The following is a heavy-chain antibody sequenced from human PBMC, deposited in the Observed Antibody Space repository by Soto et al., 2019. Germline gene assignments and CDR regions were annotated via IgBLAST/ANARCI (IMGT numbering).Heavy chain of an antibody. J-gene: IGHJ5*02. CDR1: GDSVSTTIAA. D-gene: IGHD6-13*01. CDR3: ARGRAAGRGDWLEH. CDR2: TYYRSQRYN. Sequence: SQTPSLTCEISGDSVSTTIAAANWVRQPPSRGLEWLGRTYYRSQRYNDYAVTVRGRIPINPETSMDQCSLQLESVTLDDTAVYYCARGRAAGRGDWLEHWGQGTQVTVSS. V-gene: IGHV6-1*01.